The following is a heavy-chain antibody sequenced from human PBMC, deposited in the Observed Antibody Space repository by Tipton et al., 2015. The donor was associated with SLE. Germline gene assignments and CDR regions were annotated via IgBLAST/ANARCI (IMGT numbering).Heavy chain of an antibody. CDR3: ARDHVGDYCSGDCYPSGLLDS. Sequence: TLSLTCTVSGGSISSYYWNWIRQAAGKGLEWIGRVYISGNTNYNPSVQSRVTISLEMSQNQFSLKLTSVTAADTAVYYCARDHVGDYCSGDCYPSGLLDSWGQGTLVTVSS. V-gene: IGHV4-4*07. J-gene: IGHJ4*02. CDR1: GGSISSYY. D-gene: IGHD2-21*01. CDR2: VYISGNT.